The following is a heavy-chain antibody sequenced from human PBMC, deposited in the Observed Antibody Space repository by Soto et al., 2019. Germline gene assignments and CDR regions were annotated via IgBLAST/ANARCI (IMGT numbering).Heavy chain of an antibody. CDR1: GDSISNYY. CDR3: ASTKKWLAFDY. V-gene: IGHV4-59*01. D-gene: IGHD6-19*01. CDR2: FYNSGNT. J-gene: IGHJ4*02. Sequence: QVQLQESGPGLVKPSETLSLTCTVSGDSISNYYWTWIRQPPGKGLEWIGCFYNSGNTNYNPSLKSRVTKSVDTYNIQFSMRVNSVTAADTAVYYCASTKKWLAFDYWGQGALVTVSS.